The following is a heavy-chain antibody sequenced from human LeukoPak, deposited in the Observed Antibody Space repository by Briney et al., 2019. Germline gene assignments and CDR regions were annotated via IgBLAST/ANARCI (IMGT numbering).Heavy chain of an antibody. CDR2: IGTSVNAI. D-gene: IGHD3-10*01. Sequence: GGSLGLSCAASGFSLSGFDMNWVRQAPGKGLEWIAHIGTSVNAIYYADSVKGRFTISRDNARDSLSLQMDSLRVEDTAVYYCAKDSVWFGDLLNWGQGALVIVSS. CDR1: GFSLSGFD. J-gene: IGHJ4*02. CDR3: AKDSVWFGDLLN. V-gene: IGHV3-48*03.